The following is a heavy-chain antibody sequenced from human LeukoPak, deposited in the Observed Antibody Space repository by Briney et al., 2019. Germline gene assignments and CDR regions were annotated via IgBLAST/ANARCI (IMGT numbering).Heavy chain of an antibody. D-gene: IGHD3-3*01. CDR3: ASITIFGVASL. V-gene: IGHV3-20*04. Sequence: PGGSLRLSCAASGVTFDDDGMSWVRQAPGKGREWGSGINWNGGSTGYADSVKGQFPISRTKDKNSLYLQMNSLRAEDTALYYYASITIFGVASLWGQGTLVTVSS. CDR1: GVTFDDDG. CDR2: INWNGGST. J-gene: IGHJ4*02.